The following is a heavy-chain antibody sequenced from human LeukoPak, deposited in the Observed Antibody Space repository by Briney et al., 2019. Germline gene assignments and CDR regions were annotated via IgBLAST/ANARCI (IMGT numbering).Heavy chain of an antibody. CDR3: VRDGYGSGKGFFDY. V-gene: IGHV1-18*01. CDR2: ISAYDGNT. CDR1: GYTFTSYG. J-gene: IGHJ4*02. D-gene: IGHD3-10*01. Sequence: GASVKVSCKASGYTFTSYGFSWVRQAPGQGPEWMGWISAYDGNTKSAQKFQGRVTLTTDTSTSTAYMELRSLRSDDTAVYYCVRDGYGSGKGFFDYWGQGTLVTVSS.